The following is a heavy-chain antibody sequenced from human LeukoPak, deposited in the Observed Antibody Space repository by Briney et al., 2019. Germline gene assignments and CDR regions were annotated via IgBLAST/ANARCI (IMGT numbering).Heavy chain of an antibody. D-gene: IGHD2-15*01. J-gene: IGHJ4*02. CDR2: IYYSGST. CDR1: GGSISSGGYY. Sequence: SETLSLTCTVSGGSISSGGYYWSWIRQHPGKGLEWIGYIYYSGSTYHNPSLKSRVTISVDTSKNQFSLKLSSVTAADTAVYYCARVRYCSGGNCYPRIDYWGQGTLVTVSS. V-gene: IGHV4-31*03. CDR3: ARVRYCSGGNCYPRIDY.